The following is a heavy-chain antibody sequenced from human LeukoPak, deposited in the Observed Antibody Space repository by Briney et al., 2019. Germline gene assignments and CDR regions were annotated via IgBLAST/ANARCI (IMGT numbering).Heavy chain of an antibody. V-gene: IGHV3-7*03. CDR3: ARVNLGYCSSASCYYYYGMDV. CDR2: IKQDGSEK. J-gene: IGHJ6*02. Sequence: GGSLRLSCAASGFTFSSYWMSWVRQAPGKGLEWVANIKQDGSEKYYVDSVKGRFTISRDNAKNSLYLQMNSLRAEDTAVYYCARVNLGYCSSASCYYYYGMDVWGQGTTVTVSS. D-gene: IGHD2-2*01. CDR1: GFTFSSYW.